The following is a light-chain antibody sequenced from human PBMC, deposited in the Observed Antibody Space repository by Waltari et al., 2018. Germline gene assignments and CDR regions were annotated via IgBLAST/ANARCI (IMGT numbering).Light chain of an antibody. CDR2: GNS. J-gene: IGLJ2*01. V-gene: IGLV1-40*01. CDR3: QSYDSSLSGSV. CDR1: TSNVWAGYA. Sequence: QSGLTQPPSYSGATGQWVAIFYTAITSNVWAGYAVHWYQLLPGTVPKLLIYGNSNRPSGVPDRFSGSKSGTSASLAITGLQAEDEAGYYCQSYDSSLSGSVFGGGTKLTVL.